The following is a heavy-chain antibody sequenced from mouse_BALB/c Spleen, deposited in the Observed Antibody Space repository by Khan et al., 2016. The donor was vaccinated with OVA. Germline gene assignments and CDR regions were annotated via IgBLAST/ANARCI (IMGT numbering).Heavy chain of an antibody. CDR1: GFSLTSYG. Sequence: QVQLKQSGPGLVVPSQTLSITCTVSGFSLTSYGVHWVRQSPGKGLEWLGVIWAGGITNYNSTLMSRLSISKDNSKSQVFLKMDSLQTDDTAMYYCAGGITTATDYAMDYWGQGTSVTVSS. J-gene: IGHJ4*01. CDR2: IWAGGIT. V-gene: IGHV2-9*02. CDR3: AGGITTATDYAMDY. D-gene: IGHD1-2*01.